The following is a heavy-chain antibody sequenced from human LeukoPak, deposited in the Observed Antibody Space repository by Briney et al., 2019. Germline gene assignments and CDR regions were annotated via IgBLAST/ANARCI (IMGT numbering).Heavy chain of an antibody. V-gene: IGHV4-39*01. CDR3: ARRLYGLGKYTRLRYSSGRYGFDY. CDR1: GGSISSSSYY. Sequence: SSETLSLTCTVSGGSISSSSYYWGWIRQPPGKGLEWIGSIYYSGSTYYNPSLKSRVTISVDTSKNQFSLKLSSVTAADTAVYYCARRLYGLGKYTRLRYSSGRYGFDYWGQGTLVTVSS. D-gene: IGHD6-19*01. CDR2: IYYSGST. J-gene: IGHJ4*02.